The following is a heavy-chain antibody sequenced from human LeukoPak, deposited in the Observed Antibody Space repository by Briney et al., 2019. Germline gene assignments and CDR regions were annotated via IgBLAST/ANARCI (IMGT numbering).Heavy chain of an antibody. Sequence: PGGSLRLSCAASGFTFSSSDMHWVRQAPGKGLEWVAFIRYDGNNKYYADSVKGRLTITRDNSKNTLYLEMNSLRAEDTALYYCAKECSGGDCYSFYFDYWGQGILVTVSS. CDR3: AKECSGGDCYSFYFDY. V-gene: IGHV3-30*02. CDR1: GFTFSSSD. D-gene: IGHD2-21*02. CDR2: IRYDGNNK. J-gene: IGHJ4*02.